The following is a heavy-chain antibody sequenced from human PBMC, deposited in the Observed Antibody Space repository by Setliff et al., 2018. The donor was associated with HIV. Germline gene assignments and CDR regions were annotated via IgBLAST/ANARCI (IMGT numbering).Heavy chain of an antibody. V-gene: IGHV1-69*13. CDR1: GGTFSSYA. Sequence: VASVKVSCKASGGTFSSYAISWVRQAPGQGLEWMGGIIPIFGTANYAQKFQGRVTITADESTSTAYMELSSLRSEDTAVYYCARGPRSVAATIDGMDVWGQGTTVTVSS. D-gene: IGHD2-15*01. CDR3: ARGPRSVAATIDGMDV. CDR2: IIPIFGTA. J-gene: IGHJ6*02.